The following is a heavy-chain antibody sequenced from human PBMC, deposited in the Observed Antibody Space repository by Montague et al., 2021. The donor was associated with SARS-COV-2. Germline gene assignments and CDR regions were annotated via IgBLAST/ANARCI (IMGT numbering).Heavy chain of an antibody. V-gene: IGHV3-48*03. CDR1: GFTFSRHE. D-gene: IGHD3-10*01. CDR2: ITIDCGII. CDR3: ATLARGLFDHGMDV. Sequence: SLRLSCAAPGFTFSRHEVNWVRQAPGKGLEWVSYITIDCGIIYXXXFXXARFTISRDNAKNSLYLHMNILRVGDTAVYYGATLARGLFDHGMDVWGQGTTVTVSS. J-gene: IGHJ6*02.